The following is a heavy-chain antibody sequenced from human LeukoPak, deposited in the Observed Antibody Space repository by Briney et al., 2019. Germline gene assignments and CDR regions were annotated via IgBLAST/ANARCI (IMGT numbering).Heavy chain of an antibody. J-gene: IGHJ5*02. CDR3: TVQVIPSDKWFDP. CDR1: GLLFGDYA. V-gene: IGHV3-49*04. D-gene: IGHD2-21*01. CDR2: IRSKPYGGTA. Sequence: GGSLRLSCTASGLLFGDYAMTWVRQAPGKGLEWVGFIRSKPYGGTAYYAASVKGRFTISRDDSITIAYLDMNGLKSEDTGVYHCTVQVIPSDKWFDPWGQGTPVTVSS.